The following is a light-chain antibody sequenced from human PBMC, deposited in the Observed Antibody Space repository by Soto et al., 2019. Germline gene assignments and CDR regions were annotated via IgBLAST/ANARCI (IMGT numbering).Light chain of an antibody. Sequence: EIVMTQAPLSLSVTPGQPASISCKSNQSLLHSDGKTSFYWYLQKPGQSPQLLIYEVSTRVSGVPDRFSGSGSGTDFTLEISRVETDDVGIYYCMQSTQLPPTFGQGTRLEI. CDR1: QSLLHSDGKTS. V-gene: IGKV2D-29*02. CDR2: EVS. CDR3: MQSTQLPPT. J-gene: IGKJ5*01.